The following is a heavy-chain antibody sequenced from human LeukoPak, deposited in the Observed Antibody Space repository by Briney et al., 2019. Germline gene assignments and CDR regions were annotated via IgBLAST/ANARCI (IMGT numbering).Heavy chain of an antibody. V-gene: IGHV3-23*01. CDR3: AKESYGDYDLDY. J-gene: IGHJ4*02. D-gene: IGHD4-17*01. CDR1: GFTFSSYA. Sequence: GGSLRLSCVASGFTFSSYAMSWVRQAPGKGLEWVSGISSSGGSTYYADSVKGRFTISRDKSKNTLYLQMNSLRAEDTAVYYCAKESYGDYDLDYWGQGTLVTVSS. CDR2: ISSSGGST.